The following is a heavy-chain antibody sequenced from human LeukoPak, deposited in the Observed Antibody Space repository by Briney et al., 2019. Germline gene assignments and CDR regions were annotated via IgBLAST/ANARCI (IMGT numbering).Heavy chain of an antibody. Sequence: GESLRLSCAASGFIFTDAWMSWVRQAPGKGVEWVGRIKSKTAGGTTDYAAPVKGRFTISRDESKNTLYLQMNSLKTEDTAVYYCTLIQGWGAGSYFLDYWGQGALVTVSS. CDR2: IKSKTAGGTT. CDR3: TLIQGWGAGSYFLDY. J-gene: IGHJ4*02. V-gene: IGHV3-15*01. CDR1: GFIFTDAW. D-gene: IGHD3-10*01.